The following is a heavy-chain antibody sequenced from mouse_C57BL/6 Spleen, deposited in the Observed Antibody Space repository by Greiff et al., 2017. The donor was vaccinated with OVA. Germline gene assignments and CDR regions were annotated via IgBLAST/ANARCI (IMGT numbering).Heavy chain of an antibody. CDR1: GYTFTSYG. Sequence: VHLVESGAELARPGASVKLSCKASGYTFTSYGISWVKQRTGQGLEWIGEIYPRSGNTYYNEKFKGKATLTADKSSSTAYMELRSLTSEDSAVYFCAGTAQATNYFDYWGQGTTLTVSS. CDR3: AGTAQATNYFDY. V-gene: IGHV1-81*01. CDR2: IYPRSGNT. J-gene: IGHJ2*01. D-gene: IGHD3-2*02.